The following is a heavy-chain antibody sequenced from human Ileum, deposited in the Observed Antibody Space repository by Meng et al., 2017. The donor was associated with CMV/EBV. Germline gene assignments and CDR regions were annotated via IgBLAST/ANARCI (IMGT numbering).Heavy chain of an antibody. D-gene: IGHD6-13*01. CDR1: GFTFSSYW. J-gene: IGHJ4*02. CDR3: GRGGQSSSRSSLPN. V-gene: IGHV3-7*01. CDR2: IKQDGSEK. Sequence: ASGFTFSSYWMSWVRQAPRKGLEWVANIKQDGSEKYYVDSVKGRFTISRDNAKNSLDLQMNSLRDEDTAVYYCGRGGQSSSRSSLPNWGQGTLVTVSS.